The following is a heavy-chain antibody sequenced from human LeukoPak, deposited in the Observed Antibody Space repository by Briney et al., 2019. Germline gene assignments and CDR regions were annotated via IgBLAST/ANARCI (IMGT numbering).Heavy chain of an antibody. Sequence: GRSLRLSCAASGFTFSSYAMHWVRQAPGKGLEWVAVISYDGSNKYYADSVKGRFTISRDNSKNTLYLQMNSPRAEDTAVYYCARAVVVPAAPDYWGQETLVTVSS. D-gene: IGHD2-2*01. J-gene: IGHJ4*02. V-gene: IGHV3-30-3*01. CDR3: ARAVVVPAAPDY. CDR2: ISYDGSNK. CDR1: GFTFSSYA.